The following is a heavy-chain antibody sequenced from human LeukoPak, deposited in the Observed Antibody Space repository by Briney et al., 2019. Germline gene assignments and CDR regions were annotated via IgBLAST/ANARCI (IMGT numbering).Heavy chain of an antibody. CDR3: ARDRSSIAAAHDAFDI. CDR2: IIPIFGTA. CDR1: GGTFSSYA. J-gene: IGHJ3*02. V-gene: IGHV1-69*01. Sequence: ASVKVSCKASGGTFSSYAISWVRQAPGQGLDWMGGIIPIFGTANYAQKFQGRVTITADESTSTAYMELSSLRSEDTAVYYCARDRSSIAAAHDAFDIWGQGTMVTVSS. D-gene: IGHD6-6*01.